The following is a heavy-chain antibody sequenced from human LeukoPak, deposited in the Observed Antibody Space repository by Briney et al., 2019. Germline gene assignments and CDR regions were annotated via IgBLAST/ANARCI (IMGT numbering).Heavy chain of an antibody. CDR3: AKDLVGATAPSEY. CDR2: ISSSSSYI. J-gene: IGHJ4*02. Sequence: GGSLRLSCAASGFTFSSYSMNWVRQAPGKGLEWVSSISSSSSYIYYADSVKGRFTISRDNSKNTLYLQMNSLRAEDTAVYYCAKDLVGATAPSEYWGQGTLVTVSS. D-gene: IGHD1-26*01. CDR1: GFTFSSYS. V-gene: IGHV3-21*01.